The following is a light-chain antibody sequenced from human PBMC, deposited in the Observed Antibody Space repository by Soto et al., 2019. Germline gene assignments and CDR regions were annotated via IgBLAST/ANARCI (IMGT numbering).Light chain of an antibody. Sequence: EIVLTQSPGTLSLSPGERATLSCSASQSVSSSYLAWYQQKPGQAHRLLIYGASSRATGIPDRFSGSGSGTDFICTIIRREPEDFAVCYCQPYGSSPWTFGQGTKVEIK. CDR1: QSVSSSY. V-gene: IGKV3-20*01. CDR2: GAS. CDR3: QPYGSSPWT. J-gene: IGKJ1*01.